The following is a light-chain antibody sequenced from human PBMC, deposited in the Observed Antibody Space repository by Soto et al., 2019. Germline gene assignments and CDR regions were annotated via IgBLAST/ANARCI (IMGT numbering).Light chain of an antibody. J-gene: IGKJ4*01. CDR3: QQSYSTPA. CDR1: QSISNY. CDR2: AAS. Sequence: DIQMTQSPSSLSASVGDRVTITCRASQSISNYLNWYQQKPGKAPKLLIYAASSLQSGVPSRFSGSGSGTDFTLTISSLQPEDFATYYCQQSYSTPAFGGGTKVDI. V-gene: IGKV1-39*01.